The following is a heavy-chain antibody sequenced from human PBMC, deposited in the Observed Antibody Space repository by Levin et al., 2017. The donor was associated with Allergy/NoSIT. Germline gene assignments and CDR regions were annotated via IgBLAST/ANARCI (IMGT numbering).Heavy chain of an antibody. CDR3: AREDSGYYTKSFDP. CDR1: GGTFSSYP. Sequence: GASVKVSCKASGGTFSSYPISWVRQAPGQGLEWMGRIIPILGIANYAQKFQGRVTITADKSTSTAYMELSSLRSEDTAVYYCAREDSGYYTKSFDPWGQGTLVTVSS. J-gene: IGHJ5*02. V-gene: IGHV1-69*04. CDR2: IIPILGIA. D-gene: IGHD3-22*01.